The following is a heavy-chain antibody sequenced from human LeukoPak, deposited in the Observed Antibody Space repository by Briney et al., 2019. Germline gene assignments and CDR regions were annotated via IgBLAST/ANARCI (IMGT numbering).Heavy chain of an antibody. V-gene: IGHV1-46*01. Sequence: ASVKVSCKASGYTFIDYYMHWVRQAPGQGLEWMGIINPRGGSTTYAQNFQGRVTMTRDTSTSTLYMELSSLRYEDTAVYHCARKRTDGYISYYFDYWGQGTLVTVSS. J-gene: IGHJ4*02. CDR2: INPRGGST. CDR1: GYTFIDYY. CDR3: ARKRTDGYISYYFDY. D-gene: IGHD5-24*01.